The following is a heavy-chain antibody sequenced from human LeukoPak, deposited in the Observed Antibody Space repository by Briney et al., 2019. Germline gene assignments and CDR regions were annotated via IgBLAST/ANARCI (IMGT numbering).Heavy chain of an antibody. CDR2: INPNSGGT. Sequence: ASLKVSCKASGYSFTGYYMHWVRQAPGQGLEWMGWINPNSGGTNYAQKFQGRVTVTSDTSISTAYMELSRLSSHDTGGYYCAIVRILRYFDWPLYYFDYWGRATLVTVSS. CDR1: GYSFTGYY. V-gene: IGHV1-2*02. D-gene: IGHD3-9*01. J-gene: IGHJ4*02. CDR3: AIVRILRYFDWPLYYFDY.